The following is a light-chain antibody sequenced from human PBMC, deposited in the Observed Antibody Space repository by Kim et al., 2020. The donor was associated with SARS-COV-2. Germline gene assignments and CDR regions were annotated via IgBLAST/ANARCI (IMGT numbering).Light chain of an antibody. V-gene: IGKV1-39*01. Sequence: AAVGDRVTISCRTTQSISSQLNWYQQKPGRAPKLLISAASTLQGGVPSRFSGSGSETDFTLTIRSLQPEDFATYFCQQSYITPFTFGPGTKVDIK. J-gene: IGKJ3*01. CDR1: QSISSQ. CDR3: QQSYITPFT. CDR2: AAS.